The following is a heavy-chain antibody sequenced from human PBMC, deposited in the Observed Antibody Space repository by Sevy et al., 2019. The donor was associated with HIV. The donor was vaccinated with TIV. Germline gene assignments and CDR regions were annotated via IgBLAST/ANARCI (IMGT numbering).Heavy chain of an antibody. CDR1: GFIFSSNA. CDR2: ISYDGSNK. D-gene: IGHD6-13*01. CDR3: ARVPGAVIAAGPYHFYY. V-gene: IGHV3-30*04. J-gene: IGHJ4*02. Sequence: GGSLRLSCAASGFIFSSNAMHWVRQAPGKGLEWVSVISYDGSNKEYADSVKGRFTISRDNAKNTLYLQMNSPRPEDTAVYYCARVPGAVIAAGPYHFYYWGQGTLVTVSS.